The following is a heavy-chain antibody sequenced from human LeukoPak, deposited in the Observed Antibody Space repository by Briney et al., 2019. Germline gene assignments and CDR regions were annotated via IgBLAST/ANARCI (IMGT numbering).Heavy chain of an antibody. D-gene: IGHD4/OR15-4a*01. CDR3: VRDNGANGLDY. CDR1: GFSLSLYS. J-gene: IGHJ4*02. Sequence: GGSLRLSCAASGFSLSLYSMNWLRQAPGKGLEWVSYISSGSSTIHYADSLKGGFTISIENAKNSLYLQMHSLRAEDTAMYHCVRDNGANGLDYWGQGTLVTVSS. CDR2: ISSGSSTI. V-gene: IGHV3-48*04.